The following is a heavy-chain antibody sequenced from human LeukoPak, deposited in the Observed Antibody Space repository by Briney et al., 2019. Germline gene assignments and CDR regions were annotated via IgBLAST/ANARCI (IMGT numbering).Heavy chain of an antibody. D-gene: IGHD6-19*01. Sequence: PSETLSLTCTVSGGSISSYYWSWIRQPPGEGLEWTGYISYSMSANYNPSLKSRVTISVDTSKNQFSLKLTSVTAADTAVYYCARDRYSSGWYRGSDWFDPWGQGTLVTVSS. CDR3: ARDRYSSGWYRGSDWFDP. CDR1: GGSISSYY. J-gene: IGHJ5*02. CDR2: ISYSMSA. V-gene: IGHV4-59*01.